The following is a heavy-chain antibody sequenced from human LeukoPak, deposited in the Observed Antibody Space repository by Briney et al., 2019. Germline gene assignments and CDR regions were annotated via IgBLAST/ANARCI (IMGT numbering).Heavy chain of an antibody. CDR3: ARDKNGWRYFDY. CDR2: SSDTGVST. D-gene: IGHD5-24*01. J-gene: IGHJ4*02. Sequence: GGSLRLSCAASGFSFSNYAMNWVRQAPGKGLEWVSSSSDTGVSTYYADSVKGRFTISRDNSKSSVFLQMNILRVEDTAVYYCARDKNGWRYFDYWGQGTLVTVSS. V-gene: IGHV3-23*01. CDR1: GFSFSNYA.